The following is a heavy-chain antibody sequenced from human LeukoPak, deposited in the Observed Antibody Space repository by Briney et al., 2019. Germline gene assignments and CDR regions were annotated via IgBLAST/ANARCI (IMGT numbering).Heavy chain of an antibody. CDR3: ARGGGSPGDYYYMDV. V-gene: IGHV1-69*05. CDR2: IIPIFGTA. J-gene: IGHJ6*03. CDR1: GGTFSSYA. Sequence: SVKVSCKASGGTFSSYAISWVRQAPGQGLEWMGGIIPIFGTANYAQKFQGRVTITTDESTSTAYVELSSLRSEDTAVYYCARGGGSPGDYYYMDVWGKGTTVTVSS. D-gene: IGHD1-26*01.